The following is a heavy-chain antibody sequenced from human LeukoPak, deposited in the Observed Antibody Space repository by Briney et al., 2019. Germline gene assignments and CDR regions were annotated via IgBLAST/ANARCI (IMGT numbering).Heavy chain of an antibody. CDR2: INTNSGDT. D-gene: IGHD3-22*01. V-gene: IGHV1-2*02. CDR1: GYTFSGNY. J-gene: IGHJ4*02. CDR3: AREGYDSSGYGDY. Sequence: GASVKVSYKASGYTFSGNYMHWVRQAPGQGLEWMGWINTNSGDTNYAQKFQGGVTMTRDTSISTAYMELSNVRSDDTALYYCAREGYDSSGYGDYWGQGTLVTVSS.